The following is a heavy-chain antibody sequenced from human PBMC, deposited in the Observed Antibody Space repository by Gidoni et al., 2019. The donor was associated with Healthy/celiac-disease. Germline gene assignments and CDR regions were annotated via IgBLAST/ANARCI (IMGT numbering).Heavy chain of an antibody. CDR2: IYYSGST. Sequence: QLQLQESGPGLVKPSETLSLTCTVSGGSISSSSYYWGWIRQPPGKGLEWIGSIYYSGSTYYNPSLKSRVTISVDTSKNQFSLKLSSVTAADTAVYYCARGGFGELLIPAFDYWGQGTLVTVSS. D-gene: IGHD3-10*01. CDR1: GGSISSSSYY. J-gene: IGHJ4*02. CDR3: ARGGFGELLIPAFDY. V-gene: IGHV4-39*01.